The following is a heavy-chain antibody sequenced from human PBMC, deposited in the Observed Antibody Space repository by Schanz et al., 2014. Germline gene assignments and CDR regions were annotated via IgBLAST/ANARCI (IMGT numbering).Heavy chain of an antibody. V-gene: IGHV3-7*01. CDR2: ISEDGSEK. J-gene: IGHJ6*02. CDR1: GFTFNTYL. Sequence: VRVVESGGDLVLPGGSLRLSCDGSGFTFNTYLMGWVRQVPGKGLEWVATISEDGSEKNYGDSVKGRFAVSRDNSKNSVDLQMNSLRAEDTAVYYCARPLGPNYYYYGLDVWGQGTTVTVSS. CDR3: ARPLGPNYYYYGLDV.